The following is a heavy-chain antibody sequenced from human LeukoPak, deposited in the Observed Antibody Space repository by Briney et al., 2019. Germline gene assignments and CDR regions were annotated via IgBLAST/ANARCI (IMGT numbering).Heavy chain of an antibody. CDR1: GFTFDDYG. CDR3: ARVKGDYAGWRAFDI. Sequence: PGGSLRLSCAASGFTFDDYGMSWVRQAPGKGLEWVAGISWNGGSTGYADSVKGRFTISRDNAKNSLYLQMNSLRAEDTALYYCARVKGDYAGWRAFDIWGQGTMVTVSS. D-gene: IGHD4-23*01. CDR2: ISWNGGST. V-gene: IGHV3-20*04. J-gene: IGHJ3*02.